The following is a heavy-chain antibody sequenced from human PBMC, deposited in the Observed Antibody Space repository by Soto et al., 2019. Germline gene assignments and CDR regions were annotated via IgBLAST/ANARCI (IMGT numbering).Heavy chain of an antibody. J-gene: IGHJ3*02. CDR2: IIPIFGTA. D-gene: IGHD3-22*01. V-gene: IGHV1-69*01. CDR3: ARRSHPYYYERGGDAFDI. Sequence: QVQLVQSGAEVKKPGSSVKVSCKASGGTFSSYAISWVRQAPGQGLEWMGGIIPIFGTANYAQKFQGRVTITADESTSTAYMELSSLRSEDTAVYYSARRSHPYYYERGGDAFDIWGQGTMVTVSS. CDR1: GGTFSSYA.